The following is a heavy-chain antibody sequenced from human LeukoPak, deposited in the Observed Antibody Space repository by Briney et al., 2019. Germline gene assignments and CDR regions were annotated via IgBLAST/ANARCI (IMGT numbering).Heavy chain of an antibody. J-gene: IGHJ4*01. V-gene: IGHV3-74*01. D-gene: IGHD1-1*01. CDR2: MNSDGNTI. CDR3: ATAGNFRFDN. CDR1: GFTFSSSW. Sequence: PGGSLRPXCAASGFTFSSSWMHWVRQAPGEGLVWVSRMNSDGNTINYADSVKGRFTISRDNAKNTLYLQMDSLRGEDTALYYCATAGNFRFDNWGQGTLVTVSS.